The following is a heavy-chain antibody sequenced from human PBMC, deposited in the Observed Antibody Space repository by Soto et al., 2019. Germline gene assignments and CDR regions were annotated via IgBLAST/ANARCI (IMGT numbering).Heavy chain of an antibody. Sequence: ASVKVSCKASGYTFTSYDINWVRQATGRGLEWMGWMNPNSGNTGYAQKFQGRVTMTRNTSISTAYMELSSLRSEDTAVYYCAVRYYYDSSGYYEAPDYFDYWGQGTLVTVSS. CDR3: AVRYYYDSSGYYEAPDYFDY. CDR1: GYTFTSYD. D-gene: IGHD3-22*01. CDR2: MNPNSGNT. J-gene: IGHJ4*02. V-gene: IGHV1-8*01.